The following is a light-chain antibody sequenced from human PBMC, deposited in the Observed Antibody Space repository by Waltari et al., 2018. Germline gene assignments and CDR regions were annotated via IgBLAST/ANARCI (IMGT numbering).Light chain of an antibody. CDR2: VNSDGSH. Sequence: QLVLTQSPSASASLGASVKLTCTLSSGHSSNIIAWHQQQPEKGPRYLMKVNSDGSHSKGDEIPDRFSGSSSGPERYLTISSVQSEDEADYYCQTGGHGTWVFGGGTKLTVL. V-gene: IGLV4-69*01. J-gene: IGLJ3*02. CDR1: SGHSSNI. CDR3: QTGGHGTWV.